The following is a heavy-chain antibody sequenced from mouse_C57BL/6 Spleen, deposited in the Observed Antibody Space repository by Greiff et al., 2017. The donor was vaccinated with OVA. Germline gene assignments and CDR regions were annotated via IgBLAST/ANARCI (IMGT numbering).Heavy chain of an antibody. D-gene: IGHD1-2*01. CDR3: ARYGD. CDR2: FNPGSGGT. V-gene: IGHV1-54*01. Sequence: QVQLQQSGAELVRPGTSVKVSCKASGYAFTNSLLEWVKQRPGPGLVGIGVFNPGSGGTNYNEKFKGKATLTADKSSSTAYMQHSSLTSEDSAVYFCARYGDWGKGTTLTVSS. CDR1: GYAFTNSL. J-gene: IGHJ2*01.